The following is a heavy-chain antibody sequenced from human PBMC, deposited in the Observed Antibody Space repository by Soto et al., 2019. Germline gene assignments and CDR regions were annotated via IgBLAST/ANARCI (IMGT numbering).Heavy chain of an antibody. CDR3: ARDSAYGDYGMDV. CDR2: IYYSGST. Sequence: QVQLQESGPGLVKPSETLSLICTVSGGSVSSDNYFWGWIRQPPGKGLEWIGYIYYSGSTDYSPSLKSRVTISADTSKNQFSLRLSSVTAADTAVYYCARDSAYGDYGMDVWGQGTTVTVSS. V-gene: IGHV4-61*01. J-gene: IGHJ6*02. CDR1: GGSVSSDNYF. D-gene: IGHD4-17*01.